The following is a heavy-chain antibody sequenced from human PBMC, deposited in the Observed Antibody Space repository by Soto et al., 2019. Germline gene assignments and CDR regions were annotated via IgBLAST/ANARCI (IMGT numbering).Heavy chain of an antibody. CDR3: ARVGGWYVPDY. D-gene: IGHD6-19*01. Sequence: ASVKVSCKASGYTFTSYAMHWVRQAPGQRLEWMGWINAGNGNTKYSQKFQGRVTITRDTSASTAYMELTSLRSEDTALYYCARVGGWYVPDYWGQGTLVTVSS. CDR1: GYTFTSYA. CDR2: INAGNGNT. J-gene: IGHJ4*02. V-gene: IGHV1-3*01.